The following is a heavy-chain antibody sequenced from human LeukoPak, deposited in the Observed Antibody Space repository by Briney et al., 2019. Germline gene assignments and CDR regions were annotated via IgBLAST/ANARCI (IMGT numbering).Heavy chain of an antibody. D-gene: IGHD2-8*01. Sequence: GGSLRLSCAASGFIFSSYWMTWVRQAPGRGLEWVANITQDGSEKYYVDSVKGRFTISRDNAKNSLYLQMNSLRAEDTAVYYCARARAAYCSNGVCCHFDYWGQGTLVTVSS. J-gene: IGHJ4*02. V-gene: IGHV3-7*05. CDR3: ARARAAYCSNGVCCHFDY. CDR1: GFIFSSYW. CDR2: ITQDGSEK.